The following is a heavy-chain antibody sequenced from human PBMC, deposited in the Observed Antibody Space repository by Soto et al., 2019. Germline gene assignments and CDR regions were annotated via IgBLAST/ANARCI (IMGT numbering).Heavy chain of an antibody. J-gene: IGHJ5*02. V-gene: IGHV3-33*01. CDR2: IWYDGSNK. CDR3: ARIAAAGKTFEANWFDP. CDR1: GCTFSSYG. Sequence: GGSLRLSCAASGCTFSSYGMHWVRQAPGKGLEWVAVIWYDGSNKYYADSVKGRFTISRDNSKNTLYLQMNSLRAEDTAVYYCARIAAAGKTFEANWFDPWGQGTLVTVSS. D-gene: IGHD6-13*01.